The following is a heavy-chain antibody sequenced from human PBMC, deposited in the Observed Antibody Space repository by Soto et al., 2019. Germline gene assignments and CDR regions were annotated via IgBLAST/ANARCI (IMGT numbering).Heavy chain of an antibody. J-gene: IGHJ6*02. CDR2: VSTSGAT. Sequence: AETLARGCAVYGGSFSGDYWSCIRQPPGKGRGWIGRVSTSGATNYNPALEIRVTMSVDTSEKQFSLKLTSVTAADTAVYFCARADYLILSGSYAMDIWGQMTTLTVSS. CDR3: ARADYLILSGSYAMDI. D-gene: IGHD3-3*01. CDR1: GGSFSGDY. V-gene: IGHV4-59*10.